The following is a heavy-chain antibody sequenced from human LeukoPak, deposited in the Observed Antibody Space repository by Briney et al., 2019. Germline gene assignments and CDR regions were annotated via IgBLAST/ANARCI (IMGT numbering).Heavy chain of an antibody. J-gene: IGHJ4*02. CDR2: ISSSGSTR. D-gene: IGHD2-2*01. CDR1: GFTFSSYA. Sequence: GGSLRLSCAASGFTFSSYAMSWVRQAPGKGVEGGSYISSSGSTRYYADSVKGRFTISRDNAKNSLYLQMNSLRAEDTAVYYCARQYQLLGYFGDWGQGTLVTVSS. V-gene: IGHV3-48*04. CDR3: ARQYQLLGYFGD.